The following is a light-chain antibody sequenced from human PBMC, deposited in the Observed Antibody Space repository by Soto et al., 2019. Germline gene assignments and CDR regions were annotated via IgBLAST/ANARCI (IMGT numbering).Light chain of an antibody. V-gene: IGKV1-5*03. CDR2: KAS. CDR3: QQSYSTPE. CDR1: QTISSW. J-gene: IGKJ1*01. Sequence: DIQMTQSPSTLSGSVGDRVTISCRARQTISSWLAWYQQKPGKAPKLLIYKASTLKSGVPSRFSGSGSGTDFTLTISSLQPEDFATYYCQQSYSTPEFGQGTK.